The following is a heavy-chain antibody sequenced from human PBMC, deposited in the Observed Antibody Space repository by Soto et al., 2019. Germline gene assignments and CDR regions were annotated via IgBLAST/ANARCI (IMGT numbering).Heavy chain of an antibody. CDR3: ARVLEYCSSTSCDRDGMYV. CDR1: GLTFSSYG. D-gene: IGHD2-2*01. CDR2: IWCDGGNK. Sequence: GGALRLSCAASGLTFSSYGMHWVRQAPGKGLEWVALIWCDGGNKFSSDSVKGPFPISRDISNNTLYLKMNSLRADDSAVYYCARVLEYCSSTSCDRDGMYVWGQGTTVTVSS. J-gene: IGHJ6*02. V-gene: IGHV3-33*01.